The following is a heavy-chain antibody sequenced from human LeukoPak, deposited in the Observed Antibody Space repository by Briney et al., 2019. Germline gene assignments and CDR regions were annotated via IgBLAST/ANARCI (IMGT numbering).Heavy chain of an antibody. CDR1: GASISSSNHF. V-gene: IGHV4-39*01. CDR2: IFDNGTT. CDR3: AYTGGYDLFEF. D-gene: IGHD2-8*02. J-gene: IGHJ4*02. Sequence: SETLSLACIVSGASISSSNHFWGWIRQPPGKALEWIGTIFDNGTTYYRQSLKSRVTMSVDTSKNQFSLNLRSLTAADTAVYYCAYTGGYDLFEFWGQGTLVTVSS.